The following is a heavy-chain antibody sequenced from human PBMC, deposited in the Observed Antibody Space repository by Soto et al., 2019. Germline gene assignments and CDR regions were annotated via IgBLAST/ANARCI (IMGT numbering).Heavy chain of an antibody. CDR3: AREGTHGDLDY. V-gene: IGHV1-69*04. CDR1: GGTFSGYT. CDR2: IIPNLGIA. D-gene: IGHD4-17*01. J-gene: IGHJ4*02. Sequence: QVQLVHSGAEVKKPGSSVKVSCKASGGTFSGYTISWVRQAAGQGLEWLGRIIPNLGIANYAQKFQGRVTITKDKSTSKAYMELSSLRSEDTAVYYCAREGTHGDLDYWGQGTLDTVSS.